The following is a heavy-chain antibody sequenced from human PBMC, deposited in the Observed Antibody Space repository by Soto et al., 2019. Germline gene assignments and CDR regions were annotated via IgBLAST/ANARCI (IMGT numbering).Heavy chain of an antibody. Sequence: QVQLVASGGGVVQPGRSLRLSCAASGFTFSSYGMHWVRQAPGKGLEWVAAVSYDGSNQHYADSVKGRFTISRDNSRKTLYLQMSSLRADDTAVYYCAKTSALIVVVTAGLFDYWGQGTLVTVSS. D-gene: IGHD2-21*02. CDR2: VSYDGSNQ. J-gene: IGHJ4*02. CDR1: GFTFSSYG. CDR3: AKTSALIVVVTAGLFDY. V-gene: IGHV3-30*18.